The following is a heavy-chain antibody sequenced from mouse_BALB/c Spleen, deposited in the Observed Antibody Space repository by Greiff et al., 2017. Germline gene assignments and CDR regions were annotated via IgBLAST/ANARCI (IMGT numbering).Heavy chain of an antibody. CDR2: IDPANGNT. V-gene: IGHV14-3*02. J-gene: IGHJ3*01. CDR1: GFNIKDTY. D-gene: IGHD2-4*01. CDR3: VYDYDTWFAY. Sequence: EVKLMESGAELVKPGASVKLSCTASGFNIKDTYMHWVKQRPEQGLEWIGRIDPANGNTKYDPKFQGKATITADTSSNTAYLQLSSLTSEDTAVYYCVYDYDTWFAYWGQGTLVTVSA.